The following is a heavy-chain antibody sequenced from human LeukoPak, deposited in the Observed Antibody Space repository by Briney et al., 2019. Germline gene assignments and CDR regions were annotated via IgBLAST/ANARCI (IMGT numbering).Heavy chain of an antibody. V-gene: IGHV3-23*01. J-gene: IGHJ3*02. D-gene: IGHD2-2*01. CDR1: GFTFSSNA. Sequence: GGSLRLSCAASGFTFSSNAMSWVRQAPGKGLEWVSAISGSGGSTYYADSVKGRFTISRDNSKNTLYLQMNSLRAEDTAVYYCAKGDCSSTSCPRTDAFDIWGQGTMVTVSS. CDR3: AKGDCSSTSCPRTDAFDI. CDR2: ISGSGGST.